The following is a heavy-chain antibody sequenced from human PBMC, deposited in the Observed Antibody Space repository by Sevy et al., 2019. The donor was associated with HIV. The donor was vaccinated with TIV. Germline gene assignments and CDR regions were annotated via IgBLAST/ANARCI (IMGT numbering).Heavy chain of an antibody. CDR1: GGSFSGYY. V-gene: IGHV4-34*01. Sequence: SETLSLTCAVYGGSFSGYYWSWIRQPPGKGLEWIGEINHSGSTNYNPSLKSRVTISVDTSKNQFSLKLSSVTAADTAVYYCARAPIGAAHYYYYMDVWGKGTTVTVSS. D-gene: IGHD6-13*01. J-gene: IGHJ6*03. CDR3: ARAPIGAAHYYYYMDV. CDR2: INHSGST.